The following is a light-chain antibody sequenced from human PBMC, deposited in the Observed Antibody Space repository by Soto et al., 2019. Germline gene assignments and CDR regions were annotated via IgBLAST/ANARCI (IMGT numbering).Light chain of an antibody. Sequence: DIQMTQSPPTLSASVRDRVTINCRASQRIRHYLAWYQQMPGKTPKILIYGASTLQSGVPSRFSGSGSGTEFTLTISSLQPDDFGTYFCQHHNSYSQTFGQGTKVEIK. CDR1: QRIRHY. CDR3: QHHNSYSQT. V-gene: IGKV1-5*01. J-gene: IGKJ1*01. CDR2: GAS.